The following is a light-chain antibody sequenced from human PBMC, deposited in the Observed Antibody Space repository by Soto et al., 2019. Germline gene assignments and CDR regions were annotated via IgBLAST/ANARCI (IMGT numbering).Light chain of an antibody. CDR3: QQSYNTPLT. CDR1: QGIGIY. V-gene: IGKV1-39*01. J-gene: IGKJ4*01. Sequence: DIQMTQSPSSLSASVGDRVTITCRTSQGIGIYLHWYLHKPGKDPNLLIYTAASLQSGFPSRFSGSGSGTDFTLTISSLQPEDYGTYYCQQSYNTPLTFGGGTKVEIK. CDR2: TAA.